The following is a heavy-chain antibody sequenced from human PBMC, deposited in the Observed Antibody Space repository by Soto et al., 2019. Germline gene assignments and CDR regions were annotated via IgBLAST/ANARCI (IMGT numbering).Heavy chain of an antibody. J-gene: IGHJ4*02. CDR1: GFTFSNYA. V-gene: IGHV3-30*18. D-gene: IGHD3-22*01. CDR3: AKDSDYYDSSGYKGY. Sequence: GGSLRLSCAASGFTFSNYAMHWVRQAPGKGLEWVALTSYDGNNEYYTDSVKGRFTISRDNSKNTLYLQMNSLRAEDTAVYYCAKDSDYYDSSGYKGYWGQGTLLT. CDR2: TSYDGNNE.